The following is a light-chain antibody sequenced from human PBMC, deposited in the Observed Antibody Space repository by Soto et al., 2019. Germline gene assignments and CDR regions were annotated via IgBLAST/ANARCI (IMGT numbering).Light chain of an antibody. V-gene: IGKV1-5*03. CDR1: QSISSW. CDR2: KAS. Sequence: DIQMTQSPSTLSASVGDRVTITCWASQSISSWLAWYQQKPGKAPKLLIYKASSLKSGVPSRFSGSGSGTEFTLTISSLQPDDFATYYCQQYNSYPWTFGQGTKVEIK. CDR3: QQYNSYPWT. J-gene: IGKJ1*01.